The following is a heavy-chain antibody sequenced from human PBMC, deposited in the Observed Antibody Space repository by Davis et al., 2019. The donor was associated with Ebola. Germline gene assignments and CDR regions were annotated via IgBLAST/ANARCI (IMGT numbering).Heavy chain of an antibody. CDR2: IYPEDSDT. J-gene: IGHJ6*02. CDR3: TRRMVRDGLDV. CDR1: GYNFTNYW. V-gene: IGHV5-51*01. D-gene: IGHD3-10*01. Sequence: KVSCKGSGYNFTNYWIGWVRQMPGKGLEWMGIIYPEDSDTRYSPSFQGQVTISADKSTSTAYLQWSSLKASDTAVYYCTRRMVRDGLDVWGQGTTVTVSS.